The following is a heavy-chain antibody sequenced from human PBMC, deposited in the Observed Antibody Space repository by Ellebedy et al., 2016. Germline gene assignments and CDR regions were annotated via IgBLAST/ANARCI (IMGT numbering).Heavy chain of an antibody. J-gene: IGHJ4*02. Sequence: ASVKVSCKASGYTFTSYAMHWVRQAPGQRLEWMGWINAGNGNTKYSKKFQGRVTSTRDTSASTAYMELSSLRSEDTAVYYCARGGGRDGYNSFDYWGQGTLVTVSS. CDR3: ARGGGRDGYNSFDY. CDR1: GYTFTSYA. D-gene: IGHD5-24*01. V-gene: IGHV1-3*01. CDR2: INAGNGNT.